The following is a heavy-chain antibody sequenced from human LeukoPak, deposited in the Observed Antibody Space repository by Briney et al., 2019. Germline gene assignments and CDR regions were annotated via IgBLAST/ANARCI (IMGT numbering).Heavy chain of an antibody. CDR3: ARDPGPKFGTGGYDFWSGYYTPSFNWFDP. CDR2: IYHSGST. CDR1: GYSISSGYY. D-gene: IGHD3-3*01. J-gene: IGHJ5*02. Sequence: SETLSLTCTVSGYSISSGYYWGWIRQPPGKGLEWIGSIYHSGSTYYNPPLKSRVTISVDTSKNQFSLKLSSVTAADTAVYYCARDPGPKFGTGGYDFWSGYYTPSFNWFDPWGQGTLVTVSS. V-gene: IGHV4-38-2*02.